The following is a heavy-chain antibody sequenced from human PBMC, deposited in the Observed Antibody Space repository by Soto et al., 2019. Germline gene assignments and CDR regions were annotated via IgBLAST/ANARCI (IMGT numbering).Heavy chain of an antibody. CDR3: ARHPSGSNPFDI. D-gene: IGHD1-1*01. Sequence: LSSTAFGLNFRSFSMNWVSKNKKKGLEWVSSISSSSSYIYYADSVKGRFTISRDNAKNSLYLQMNSLRAEVTVFSYCARHPSGSNPFDIWGQGTMVTVSS. J-gene: IGHJ3*02. CDR1: GLNFRSFS. V-gene: IGHV3-21*01. CDR2: ISSSSSYI.